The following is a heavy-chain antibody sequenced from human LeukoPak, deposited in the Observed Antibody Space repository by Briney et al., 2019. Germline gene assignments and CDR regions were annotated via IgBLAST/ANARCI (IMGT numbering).Heavy chain of an antibody. J-gene: IGHJ4*02. CDR2: INGDGSTS. CDR3: ARDEPTVTTVPPVGS. CDR1: GFTFYSYW. V-gene: IGHV3-74*01. Sequence: PGGSLRLSCAASGFTFYSYWMHWVRQAPGKGLVWVSCINGDGSTSNYADSVKGRFTISRDNAKNTLYLQMHSLRAEDTAVYYCARDEPTVTTVPPVGSWGQGTLVTVSS. D-gene: IGHD4-17*01.